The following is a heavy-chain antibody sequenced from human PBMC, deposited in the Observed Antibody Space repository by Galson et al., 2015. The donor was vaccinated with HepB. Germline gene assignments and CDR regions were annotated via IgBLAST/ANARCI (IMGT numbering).Heavy chain of an antibody. Sequence: SVKVSCKASGGTFSSYAISWVRQAPGQGLEWMGGIIPIFGTANYAQKFQGRVTITADESTSTAYMELSSLRSEDTAVYYCARDRIAARRPRGDNWFDPWGQGTLVTVSS. CDR3: ARDRIAARRPRGDNWFDP. V-gene: IGHV1-69*13. J-gene: IGHJ5*02. D-gene: IGHD6-6*01. CDR2: IIPIFGTA. CDR1: GGTFSSYA.